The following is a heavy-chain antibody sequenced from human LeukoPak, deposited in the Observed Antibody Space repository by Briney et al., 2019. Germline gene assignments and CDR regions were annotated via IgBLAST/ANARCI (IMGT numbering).Heavy chain of an antibody. Sequence: PSETLSLTCAVSGGSISSGGYSWSWLRQPPGKGLEGLGYIYHSGSTYYNPSLKSRVTISVDRSKNQFSLKLSSVTAADTAVYYCARVVNYYDSSGFDAFDIWGQGTMVTVSS. V-gene: IGHV4-30-2*01. J-gene: IGHJ3*02. CDR3: ARVVNYYDSSGFDAFDI. CDR2: IYHSGST. D-gene: IGHD3-22*01. CDR1: GGSISSGGYS.